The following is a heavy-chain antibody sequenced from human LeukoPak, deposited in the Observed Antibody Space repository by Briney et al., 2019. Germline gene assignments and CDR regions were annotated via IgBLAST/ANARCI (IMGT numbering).Heavy chain of an antibody. Sequence: SETLSLTCAVSGGSISSNFWNWIRQPPGKGLEWIASIYSSGSTNYNPSLKSRVTISLDTSKNQFSLDLRSVTAADTAVYYCARHYYHSAGLDCWGQGTLVTVSS. CDR3: ARHYYHSAGLDC. CDR1: GGSISSNF. J-gene: IGHJ4*02. V-gene: IGHV4-59*01. D-gene: IGHD3-22*01. CDR2: IYSSGST.